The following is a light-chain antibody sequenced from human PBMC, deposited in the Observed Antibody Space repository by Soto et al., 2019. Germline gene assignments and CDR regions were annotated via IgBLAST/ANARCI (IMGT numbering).Light chain of an antibody. Sequence: QSALTQPASVSGSPGQSITISCTGTSSDVGSYNLVSWYQQHPGKAPKLMIYEGSKRPSGVSNRFSGSKSGNTAALTISGRQAEDEADYYCCSYAGSRTLYVFGTGTKLTVL. CDR2: EGS. V-gene: IGLV2-23*01. J-gene: IGLJ1*01. CDR1: SSDVGSYNL. CDR3: CSYAGSRTLYV.